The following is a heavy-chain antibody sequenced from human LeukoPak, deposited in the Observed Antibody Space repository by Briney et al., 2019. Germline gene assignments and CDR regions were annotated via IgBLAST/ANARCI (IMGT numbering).Heavy chain of an antibody. CDR1: GFTFSTYS. Sequence: GGSLRLSCAASGFTFSTYSMNWVRQAPGKGLEWLSHINREPKTIYYADSVKGRFTISRDNAKNTLYLQMNSLRAEDTAVYYCARGLLPFGELSDPGDYWGQGTLVTVSS. V-gene: IGHV3-48*04. CDR2: INREPKTI. J-gene: IGHJ4*02. D-gene: IGHD3-10*01. CDR3: ARGLLPFGELSDPGDY.